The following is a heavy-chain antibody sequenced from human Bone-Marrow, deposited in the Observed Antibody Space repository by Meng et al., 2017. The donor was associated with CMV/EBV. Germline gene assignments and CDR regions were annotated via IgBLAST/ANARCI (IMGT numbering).Heavy chain of an antibody. V-gene: IGHV3-11*01. J-gene: IGHJ4*02. CDR1: GFTFSDYY. CDR2: ISSSGSTI. CDR3: AKLEYSSSWYLVY. D-gene: IGHD6-13*01. Sequence: GESLKISCAASGFTFSDYYMSWIRQAPGKGLEWVSYISSSGSTIYYADSVKGRFTISRDNAKNSLYLQMNSLRAEDTAVYYCAKLEYSSSWYLVYWGQGTLVTVSS.